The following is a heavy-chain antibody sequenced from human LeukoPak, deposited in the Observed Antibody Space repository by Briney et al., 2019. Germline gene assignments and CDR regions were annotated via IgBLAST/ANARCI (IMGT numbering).Heavy chain of an antibody. D-gene: IGHD3-16*01. J-gene: IGHJ4*02. Sequence: PGGSLRLSCAASGFTFINHEMSWVRQAPGKGLEWVSHISSSSTNLYYADSVKGRFTISRDNAKNTVFLQMNSLRAEDTAVYYCARMSYDDAWGSPASPIDCWGQGTLVTVSS. CDR3: ARMSYDDAWGSPASPIDC. V-gene: IGHV3-48*03. CDR2: ISSSSTNL. CDR1: GFTFINHE.